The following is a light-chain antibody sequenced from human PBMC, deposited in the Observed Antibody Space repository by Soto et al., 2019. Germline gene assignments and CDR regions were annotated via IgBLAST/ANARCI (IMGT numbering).Light chain of an antibody. CDR1: SSDVGGYNY. J-gene: IGLJ1*01. Sequence: GASSDVGGYNYVSWYQQHPGRAPKLMIYEVYNRPSGVSNRFSGSKSGNTASLTISGLQPEDEADYYCTSYTNRYTFVFGPGTKVTVL. CDR2: EVY. CDR3: TSYTNRYTFV. V-gene: IGLV2-14*01.